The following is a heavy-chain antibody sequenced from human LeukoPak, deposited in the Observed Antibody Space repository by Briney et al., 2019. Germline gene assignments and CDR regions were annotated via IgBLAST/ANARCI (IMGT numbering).Heavy chain of an antibody. V-gene: IGHV4-34*01. D-gene: IGHD2-2*01. CDR3: ARTWAGRIVVVPAARRSGYFDY. CDR1: GGSFSGYY. CDR2: INHSGST. Sequence: SETLSLTCAVYGGSFSGYYWSWIRQPPGKGLEWIGEINHSGSTNYNPSLKSRVTISVDTSKNQFSLKLSSVTAADTAVYYCARTWAGRIVVVPAARRSGYFDYWGQGTLVTVSS. J-gene: IGHJ4*02.